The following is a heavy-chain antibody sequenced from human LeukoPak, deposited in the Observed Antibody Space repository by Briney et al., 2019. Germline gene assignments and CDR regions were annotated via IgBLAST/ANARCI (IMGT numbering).Heavy chain of an antibody. Sequence: GGSLRLSCAASGFTVSSNYMSWARQAPGEGLEWVSVIYSGGSTYYADSVKGRFTNSRDNSKNTLYLQMNSLRAEDTAVYYCARDIWEYGMDVWGQGTTVTVSS. CDR2: IYSGGST. D-gene: IGHD1-26*01. CDR3: ARDIWEYGMDV. CDR1: GFTVSSNY. V-gene: IGHV3-53*01. J-gene: IGHJ6*02.